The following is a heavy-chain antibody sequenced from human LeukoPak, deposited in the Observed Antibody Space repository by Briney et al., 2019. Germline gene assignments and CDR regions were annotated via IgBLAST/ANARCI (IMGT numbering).Heavy chain of an antibody. CDR2: ISSSGSTI. V-gene: IGHV3-11*01. CDR3: ARDDHPNSSSHYYYYGMDV. CDR1: GFTFSDYY. Sequence: GGSLRLSCAASGFTFSDYYMSWIRQAPGKGLEWVSYISSSGSTIYYADSVKGRFTISRDNAKNSLYLQMNSLRAEDTAVYYCARDDHPNSSSHYYYYGMDVWGQGTTVTVSS. J-gene: IGHJ6*02. D-gene: IGHD6-13*01.